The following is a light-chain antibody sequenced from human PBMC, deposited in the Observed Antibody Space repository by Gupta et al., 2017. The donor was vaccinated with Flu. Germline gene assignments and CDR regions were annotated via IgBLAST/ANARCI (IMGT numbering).Light chain of an antibody. J-gene: IGKJ5*01. Sequence: ERATLSCRASQRVTSYIAWYQQKPDQPPRPLIFDASNRAPGVPARFNGSGSETDFTLTITSLEPQDSAFYYCQQRSAWAITFGPGTRLEI. CDR3: QQRSAWAIT. CDR2: DAS. CDR1: QRVTSY. V-gene: IGKV3-11*01.